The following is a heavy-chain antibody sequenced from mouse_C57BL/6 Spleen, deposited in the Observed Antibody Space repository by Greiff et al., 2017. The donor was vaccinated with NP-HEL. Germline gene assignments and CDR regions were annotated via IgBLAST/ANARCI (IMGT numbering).Heavy chain of an antibody. V-gene: IGHV5-6*01. Sequence: EVQVVESGGDLVKPGGSLKLSCAASGFTFSSYGMSWVRQTPDKRLEWVATISSGGSYTYYPDSVKGRFTISRDNAKNTLYLQMSSLKSEDTARYYCARQEGRYFDVWGTGTTVTVSS. D-gene: IGHD3-3*01. CDR3: ARQEGRYFDV. CDR1: GFTFSSYG. CDR2: ISSGGSYT. J-gene: IGHJ1*03.